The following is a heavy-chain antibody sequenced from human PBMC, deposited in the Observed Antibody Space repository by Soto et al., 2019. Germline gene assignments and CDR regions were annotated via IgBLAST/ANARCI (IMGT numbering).Heavy chain of an antibody. D-gene: IGHD1-26*01. Sequence: QVQLQESGPGLVKPSETLSLTCTVSGGSISSYYCSWIRQPAGKGLEWIGRIYTSGSTNYNPYLKSRVTMSVDTSKNQFSLKLSSVTAADTAVYYCARGVGATMMGAWDYWGQGTLVTVSS. V-gene: IGHV4-4*07. CDR1: GGSISSYY. CDR3: ARGVGATMMGAWDY. CDR2: IYTSGST. J-gene: IGHJ4*02.